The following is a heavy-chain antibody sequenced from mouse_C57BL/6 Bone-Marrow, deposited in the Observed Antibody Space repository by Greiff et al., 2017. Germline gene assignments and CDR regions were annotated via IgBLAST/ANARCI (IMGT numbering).Heavy chain of an antibody. V-gene: IGHV1-15*01. J-gene: IGHJ1*03. CDR3: TREKVYYSNYRWYFDV. CDR1: GYTFTDYE. CDR2: IDPETGGT. D-gene: IGHD2-5*01. Sequence: QVQLQQSGAELVRPGASVTLSCKASGYTFTDYEMHWVKQTPVHGLEWIGAIDPETGGTAYNQKFKGKAILTADKSSSTPYMELRSLTSEDSAVYYCTREKVYYSNYRWYFDVWGTGTTVTVSS.